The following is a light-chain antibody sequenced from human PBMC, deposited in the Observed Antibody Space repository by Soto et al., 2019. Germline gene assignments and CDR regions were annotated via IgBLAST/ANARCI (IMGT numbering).Light chain of an antibody. V-gene: IGKV3-20*01. CDR2: GAS. CDR3: QQYGRLPLS. J-gene: IGKJ4*01. Sequence: EILVTQSPGTLSLSPGDRATLSCRASQSLSNSFLAWYQQRPGQTPRLLISGASIRATDIPDRFSGSGSGTDFTLTISRLEPEDFAVYFCQQYGRLPLSFGGGTKVEI. CDR1: QSLSNSF.